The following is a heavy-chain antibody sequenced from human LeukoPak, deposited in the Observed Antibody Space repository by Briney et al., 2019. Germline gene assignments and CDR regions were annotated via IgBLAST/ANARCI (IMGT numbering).Heavy chain of an antibody. CDR1: GGTFSSYA. Sequence: ASVKVSCKASGGTFSSYAISWVRQAPGQGLEWMGIINPSGGSTSYAQKFQGRVTMTRDTSTSTVYMELSSLRSEDTAVYYCARDIHYYDNKSWFDPWGQGTLVTVSS. CDR3: ARDIHYYDNKSWFDP. D-gene: IGHD3-22*01. CDR2: INPSGGST. V-gene: IGHV1-46*01. J-gene: IGHJ5*02.